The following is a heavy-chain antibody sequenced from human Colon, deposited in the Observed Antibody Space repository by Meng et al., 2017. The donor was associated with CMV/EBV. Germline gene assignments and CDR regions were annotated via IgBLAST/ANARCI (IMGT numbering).Heavy chain of an antibody. CDR2: VYYSGAA. V-gene: IGHV4-59*11. J-gene: IGHJ4*02. CDR1: GDSLRSHY. D-gene: IGHD1/OR15-1a*01. Sequence: SETLSLTCTVSGDSLRSHYWSWIRQPPGKGLEWMGYVYYSGAATYTPSLRSRLSISVDMSKNQVYLTLRSVTAADTAMYSCARGIGHASNNTHDYWGQGTLVTVSS. CDR3: ARGIGHASNNTHDY.